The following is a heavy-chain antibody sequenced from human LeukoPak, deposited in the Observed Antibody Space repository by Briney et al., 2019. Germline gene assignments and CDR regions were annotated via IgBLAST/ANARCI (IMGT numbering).Heavy chain of an antibody. V-gene: IGHV3-23*01. J-gene: IGHJ4*02. CDR3: AKDGYFHDSSGYSYFDS. CDR1: GFTLNNFP. D-gene: IGHD3-22*01. CDR2: ISGSGGTT. Sequence: PGGSLRLSCAASGFTLNNFPMSWVRQVPGKGLEWVSSISGSGGTTYYAGSVRGRFTISRDNAKETLFLHMRSLRAEDTALYYCAKDGYFHDSSGYSYFDSWGQGILVSVSS.